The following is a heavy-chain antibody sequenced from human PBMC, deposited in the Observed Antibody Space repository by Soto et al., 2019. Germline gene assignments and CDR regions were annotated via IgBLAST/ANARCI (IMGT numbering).Heavy chain of an antibody. Sequence: LRLSCAASGFTFSSYSMNWVRQAPGKGLEWVSSISSSSSYIYYADSVKGRFTISRDNAKNSLYLQMNSLRAEDTAVYYCARGEPVIPAPSDYWGQGTLVTVSS. CDR3: ARGEPVIPAPSDY. J-gene: IGHJ4*02. CDR1: GFTFSSYS. V-gene: IGHV3-21*01. D-gene: IGHD1-26*01. CDR2: ISSSSSYI.